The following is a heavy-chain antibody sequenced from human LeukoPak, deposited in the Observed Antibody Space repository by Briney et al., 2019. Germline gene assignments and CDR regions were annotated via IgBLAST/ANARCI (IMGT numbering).Heavy chain of an antibody. Sequence: ASVKVSCKASGGTFSSYAINWVRQAPGQGLEWMGGIIPMFGTPNYAQKFQGRVTISTDESTSTAYMELSSLRSEDTATYYCARGAPTTRIGAGRFDYWGQGSLLTVAS. D-gene: IGHD5-12*01. CDR1: GGTFSSYA. CDR2: IIPMFGTP. V-gene: IGHV1-69*05. J-gene: IGHJ4*02. CDR3: ARGAPTTRIGAGRFDY.